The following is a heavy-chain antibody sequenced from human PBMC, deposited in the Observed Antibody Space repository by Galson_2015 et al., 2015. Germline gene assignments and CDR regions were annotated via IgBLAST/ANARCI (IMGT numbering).Heavy chain of an antibody. CDR3: AREPDSSSWTDRNWFDP. V-gene: IGHV6-1*01. J-gene: IGHJ5*02. D-gene: IGHD6-13*01. CDR2: TYYRSEWYN. CDR1: GDSVSSNSAA. Sequence: CAISGDSVSSNSAAWNWIRQSPSRGLEWLGRTYYRSEWYNDYAVSVKSRITINPDTSKNQFSLQLNSVTPEDTAVYYCAREPDSSSWTDRNWFDPWGQGTLVTVSS.